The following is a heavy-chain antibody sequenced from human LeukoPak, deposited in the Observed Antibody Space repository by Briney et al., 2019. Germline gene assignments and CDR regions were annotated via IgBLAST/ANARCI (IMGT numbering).Heavy chain of an antibody. CDR1: GFTFSSYA. CDR3: ARDREALDYFDY. CDR2: ISDSGDIT. J-gene: IGHJ4*02. D-gene: IGHD1-26*01. Sequence: QPGGSLRLSCAASGFTFSSYAMSWVRQAPGKGLEWVSLISDSGDITSYAGSVKGRFTISRDNAKNTLYLQMNSLRAEDTAVYYCARDREALDYFDYWGQGTLVTVSS. V-gene: IGHV3-23*01.